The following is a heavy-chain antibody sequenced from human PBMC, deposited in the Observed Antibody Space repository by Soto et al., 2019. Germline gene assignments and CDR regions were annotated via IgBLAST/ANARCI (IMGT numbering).Heavy chain of an antibody. CDR2: IKQDGSEK. D-gene: IGHD4-17*01. CDR1: GFTFSSYW. V-gene: IGHV3-7*01. J-gene: IGHJ3*02. Sequence: GWSLRLSCAASGFTFSSYWMSWVRQAPGKGLEWVANIKQDGSEKYYVDSVKGRFTISRDNAKNSLYLQMNSLRAEDTAVYYCARADLLAYGDYEGAFDIWGQGTIVTVSS. CDR3: ARADLLAYGDYEGAFDI.